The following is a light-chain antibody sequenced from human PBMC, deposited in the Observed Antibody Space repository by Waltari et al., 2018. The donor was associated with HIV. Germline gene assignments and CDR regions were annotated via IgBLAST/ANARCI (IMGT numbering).Light chain of an antibody. J-gene: IGLJ3*02. Sequence: QSVLTQPPSASGTPGQRVTISCSGSSSNIGRNYVYWYQQLPGTAPKLLIYRNNQRPSGVPDRFSGSKSGTSASLAISGLQAEDDAYYYCQSFDSSLSGGVVFGGGTKVTVL. CDR1: SSNIGRNY. CDR3: QSFDSSLSGGVV. CDR2: RNN. V-gene: IGLV1-47*01.